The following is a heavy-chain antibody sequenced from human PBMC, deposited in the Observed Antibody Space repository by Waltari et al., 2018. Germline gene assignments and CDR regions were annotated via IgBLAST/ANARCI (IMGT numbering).Heavy chain of an antibody. V-gene: IGHV4-39*01. Sequence: QLQLQESGPGLVKPSETLSLTCTVSGGSISSSSYYWGWIRQPPGKGLEWIGSIYYSGSTYYNPSLKSRVTISVDASKNQFSLKLSSVTAADTAVYYCARQVSRFLEWLYFDYWGQGTLVTVSS. CDR1: GGSISSSSYY. CDR2: IYYSGST. J-gene: IGHJ4*02. D-gene: IGHD3-3*01. CDR3: ARQVSRFLEWLYFDY.